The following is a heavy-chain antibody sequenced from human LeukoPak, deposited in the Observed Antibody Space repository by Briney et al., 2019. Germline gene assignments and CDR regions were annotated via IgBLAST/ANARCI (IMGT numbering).Heavy chain of an antibody. CDR3: ARGRAIVGP. CDR1: GGSISSFH. D-gene: IGHD3-22*01. Sequence: PSETLSLTCTVSGGSISSFHWSWIRQPPGRGLEWIGYIYYSGSTNYNPSLKSRVTISVDTSKNQFSLKLRSVTTADTGVYYCARGRAIVGPWGQGTLVTVSS. V-gene: IGHV4-59*01. CDR2: IYYSGST. J-gene: IGHJ5*02.